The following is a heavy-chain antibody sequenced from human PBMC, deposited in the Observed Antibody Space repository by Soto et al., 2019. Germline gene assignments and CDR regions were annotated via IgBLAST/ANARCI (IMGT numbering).Heavy chain of an antibody. D-gene: IGHD3-22*01. CDR2: IYYSGST. J-gene: IGHJ5*02. CDR1: GGSISSGDYY. CDR3: ASVVVVVGYDSSVLGWFDP. V-gene: IGHV4-30-4*01. Sequence: ASETLSLTCTVSGGSISSGDYYWSWIRQPPGKGLEWIGYIYYSGSTYYNPSLKSRVTISVDTSKNQFSLKLSSVTAADTAVYYCASVVVVVGYDSSVLGWFDPWGQGTLVTVSS.